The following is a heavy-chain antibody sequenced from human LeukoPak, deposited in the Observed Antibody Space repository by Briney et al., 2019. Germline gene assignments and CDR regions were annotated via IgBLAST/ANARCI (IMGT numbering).Heavy chain of an antibody. CDR2: INPNSGAT. CDR1: GYTFTGYH. Sequence: ASVKVSCKASGYTFTGYHMHWVRQAPGQGLEWMAWINPNSGATDYAQKFQGKVTMTRDTSTSTAYMELSRLRSDDTAVYYCARLNGNHFDYWGQGTLVTVSS. D-gene: IGHD1-14*01. V-gene: IGHV1-2*02. J-gene: IGHJ4*02. CDR3: ARLNGNHFDY.